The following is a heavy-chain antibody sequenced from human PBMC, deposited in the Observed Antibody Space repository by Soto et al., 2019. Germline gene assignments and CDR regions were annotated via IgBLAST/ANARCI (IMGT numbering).Heavy chain of an antibody. CDR2: IFPSDSDT. CDR1: GYKFTSSW. Sequence: GESLKISCRTSGYKFTSSWIAWVRQMPGKGLEWMGIIFPSDSDTRYSPSFQGQVTISAGRSTSTVFLQWASLKASDTAVYFCARKDKSGYFNWFDPWGQGTLVTVSS. CDR3: ARKDKSGYFNWFDP. J-gene: IGHJ5*02. V-gene: IGHV5-51*01. D-gene: IGHD3-22*01.